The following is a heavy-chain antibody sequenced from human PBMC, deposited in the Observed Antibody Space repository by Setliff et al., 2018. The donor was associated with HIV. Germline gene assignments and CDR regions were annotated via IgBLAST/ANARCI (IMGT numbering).Heavy chain of an antibody. Sequence: ASVKVSCKASGGTFSSYAISWVRQAPGQGLEWMGGILPFLGTANYAQKCQGRATLTADESTTPAHMELSSLRSEDTAVYYCASRYYDFWSGRYEYYFDYWGQGTLVTVSS. CDR1: GGTFSSYA. CDR2: ILPFLGTA. CDR3: ASRYYDFWSGRYEYYFDY. D-gene: IGHD3-3*01. J-gene: IGHJ4*02. V-gene: IGHV1-69*13.